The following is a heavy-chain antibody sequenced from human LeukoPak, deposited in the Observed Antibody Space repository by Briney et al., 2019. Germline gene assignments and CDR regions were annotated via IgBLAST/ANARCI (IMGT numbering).Heavy chain of an antibody. V-gene: IGHV1-69*05. Sequence: SVKVSCKASGGTFSSYAISWVRQAPGQGLEWMGGIIPIFGTANYAQKFQGRVTMTTDTSTSTAYMELRSLRSDDTAVYYCARVYDSSGYYPPSLYYYYYGVDVWGQGTTVTVSS. J-gene: IGHJ6*02. D-gene: IGHD3-22*01. CDR2: IIPIFGTA. CDR1: GGTFSSYA. CDR3: ARVYDSSGYYPPSLYYYYYGVDV.